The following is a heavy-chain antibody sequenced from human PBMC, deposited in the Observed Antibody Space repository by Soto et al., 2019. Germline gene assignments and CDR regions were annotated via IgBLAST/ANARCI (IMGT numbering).Heavy chain of an antibody. J-gene: IGHJ4*02. CDR3: VKGSASTRPYYFDY. D-gene: IGHD6-6*01. CDR2: ITGGGDDT. Sequence: EVQLLESGGGLVQPGGSLRLSCAASGFTFYNYVMSWVRQAPGKGLEWVSAITGGGDDTYYADSVKGRFAISRDNSKNTLFLHVTSLRAEDTALYYCVKGSASTRPYYFDYWGQGTLVTVSS. CDR1: GFTFYNYV. V-gene: IGHV3-23*01.